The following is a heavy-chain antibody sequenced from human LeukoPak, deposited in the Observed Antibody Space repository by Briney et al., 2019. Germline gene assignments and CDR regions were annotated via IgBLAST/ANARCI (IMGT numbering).Heavy chain of an antibody. Sequence: ASVKVSCKASGYTFTSHGLSWARQAPGQGLEWMGWISIYSGDTNYAQKFQDRISMTTDTSTNTAYMELRSLKSDDTAVYYCARDPGGTWGFDYWGQGALVTVSS. CDR3: ARDPGGTWGFDY. J-gene: IGHJ4*02. V-gene: IGHV1-18*01. CDR1: GYTFTSHG. CDR2: ISIYSGDT. D-gene: IGHD7-27*01.